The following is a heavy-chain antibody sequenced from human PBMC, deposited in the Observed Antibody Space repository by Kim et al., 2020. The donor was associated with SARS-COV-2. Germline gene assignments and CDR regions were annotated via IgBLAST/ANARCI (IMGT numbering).Heavy chain of an antibody. Sequence: GGSLRLSCAASGFNFSSYWMSWVRQAPGKGLEWVANIKEDGSENHYLDSVRGRFIISRDNAKNSLYLQMNSLRAEDTAVYLCARDESPVRRGIWYDALDNWGQGTKVTVCS. J-gene: IGHJ3*02. CDR1: GFNFSSYW. D-gene: IGHD6-13*01. CDR3: ARDESPVRRGIWYDALDN. CDR2: IKEDGSEN. V-gene: IGHV3-7*05.